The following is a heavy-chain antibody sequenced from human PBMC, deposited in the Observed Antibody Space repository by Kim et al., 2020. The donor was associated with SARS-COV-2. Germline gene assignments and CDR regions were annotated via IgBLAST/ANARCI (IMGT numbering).Heavy chain of an antibody. CDR2: IYYSGST. CDR3: ARQASLAVAGYDSYWYFDL. CDR1: GGSISSSSYY. V-gene: IGHV4-39*01. Sequence: SETLSLTCTVSGGSISSSSYYWGWIRQPPGKGLEWIGSIYYSGSTYYNPSLKSRVTISVDTSKNQFSLKLSSVTAADTAVYYCARQASLAVAGYDSYWYFDLWGRGTLVTVSS. J-gene: IGHJ2*01. D-gene: IGHD6-19*01.